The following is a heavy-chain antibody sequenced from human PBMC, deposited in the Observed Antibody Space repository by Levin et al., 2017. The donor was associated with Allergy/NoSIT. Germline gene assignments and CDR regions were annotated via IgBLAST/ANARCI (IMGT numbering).Heavy chain of an antibody. J-gene: IGHJ4*02. V-gene: IGHV1-18*01. D-gene: IGHD3-10*01. CDR3: TRGSGSSSSGLGY. CDR2: ISGHNGNT. Sequence: ASVKVSCKPSGYTFSNYDITWVRQAPGQGLEWMGWISGHNGNTNYAQKVQGRVTMTTDTSTSTAYMELRSLRSDDTAVYYCTRGSGSSSSGLGYWGQGTLVTVSS. CDR1: GYTFSNYD.